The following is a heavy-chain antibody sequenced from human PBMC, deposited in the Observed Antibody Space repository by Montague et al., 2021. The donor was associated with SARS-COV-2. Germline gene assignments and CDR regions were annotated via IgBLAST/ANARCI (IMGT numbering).Heavy chain of an antibody. CDR2: ISSTTIYT. D-gene: IGHD1-14*01. CDR1: GFTSSDFY. CDR3: ARGIPPVY. J-gene: IGHJ4*02. Sequence: SLRLSCAASGFTSSDFYMSWIRQAPGKGLECVSYISSTTIYTNYADSVKGRFTISRDNAKNSLYLQMNSLRAEDTAVYYCARGIPPVYWGQGTLVTVSS. V-gene: IGHV3-11*05.